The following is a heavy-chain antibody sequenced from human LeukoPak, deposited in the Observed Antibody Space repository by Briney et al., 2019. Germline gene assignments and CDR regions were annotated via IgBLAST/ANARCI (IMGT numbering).Heavy chain of an antibody. CDR2: ISGSGGST. D-gene: IGHD3-16*02. CDR1: GFTFSTYG. V-gene: IGHV3-23*01. Sequence: GGTLRLSCVASGFTFSTYGMSWVRQAPGKGLEWVSAISGSGGSTYYADSVKGRFTISRDNSKNTLYLQMNSLRAEDTAVYYCAKADDYVWGSYRAFDYWGQGTLVAVSS. J-gene: IGHJ4*02. CDR3: AKADDYVWGSYRAFDY.